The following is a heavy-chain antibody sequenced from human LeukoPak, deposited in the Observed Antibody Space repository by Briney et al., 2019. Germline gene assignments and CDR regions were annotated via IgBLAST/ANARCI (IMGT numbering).Heavy chain of an antibody. V-gene: IGHV5-51*01. CDR3: ARRGSHDAFDI. Sequence: GESLKISCKGSGFTFTTYWIGWVRQMPGKGLEWMGIIYPGDSDTRYSPSFQGQVTISADKSISTAYLQWSSLKASDTAMYYCARRGSHDAFDIWGQGTMVTVSS. CDR2: IYPGDSDT. J-gene: IGHJ3*02. CDR1: GFTFTTYW. D-gene: IGHD1-26*01.